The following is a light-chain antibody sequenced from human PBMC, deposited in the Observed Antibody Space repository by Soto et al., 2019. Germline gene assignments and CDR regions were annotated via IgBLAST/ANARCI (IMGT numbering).Light chain of an antibody. CDR1: QSISYW. V-gene: IGKV1-5*03. Sequence: DIQMTQSPSTLSASVGDRVTITCRASQSISYWLAWYQQKPGKAPKLLIYKASSLESGVPSRFSDSGSGTEFTLTISSLQPDDFATYYCQQYNSYWTFGQGTKVEIK. CDR2: KAS. J-gene: IGKJ1*01. CDR3: QQYNSYWT.